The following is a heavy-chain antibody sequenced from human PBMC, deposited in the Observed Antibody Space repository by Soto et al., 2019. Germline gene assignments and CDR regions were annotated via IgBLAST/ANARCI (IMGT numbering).Heavy chain of an antibody. D-gene: IGHD3-3*02. J-gene: IGHJ4*02. CDR1: GYSFKNYA. V-gene: IGHV1-3*01. CDR3: ARDDRTISGAVTLDY. Sequence: QVQLVQSGPEVKRPGASVRISCRTAGYSFKNYAIHWVRQAPGKKLEWMGWSNEGSGNTRYSQKFQGRMSIARDTSASTSYLDLRSLTAEDTAIYFCARDDRTISGAVTLDYWGPGTLVTVSS. CDR2: SNEGSGNT.